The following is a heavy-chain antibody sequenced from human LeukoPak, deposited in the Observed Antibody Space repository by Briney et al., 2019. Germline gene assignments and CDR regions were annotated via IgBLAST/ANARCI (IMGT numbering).Heavy chain of an antibody. CDR3: ARTDSSSWLHYFDY. CDR2: IFPGDSDT. CDR1: GYSFTNYW. V-gene: IGHV5-51*01. Sequence: ESLKISCKGSGYSFTNYWIAWARQMPGKGLEWMGIIFPGDSDTRYSPSFQGQVTISVDKSIGTAYLQWSSLKASDTAIYYCARTDSSSWLHYFDYWGQGTLLTVSS. J-gene: IGHJ4*02. D-gene: IGHD6-13*01.